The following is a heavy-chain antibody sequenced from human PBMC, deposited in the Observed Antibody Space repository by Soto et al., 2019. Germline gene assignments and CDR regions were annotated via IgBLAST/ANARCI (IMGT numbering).Heavy chain of an antibody. CDR1: GGSVSSGSYY. D-gene: IGHD3-22*01. J-gene: IGHJ4*02. CDR2: IYYSGST. Sequence: QVQLQESGPGLVKPSETLSLTCTVSGGSVSSGSYYWSWIRQPPGKGLEWIGYIYYSGSTNYNPSRKGRVTVSVDTSKNQCSLQLSSVTAEDTVVDSWARGNPAQYYYDSSGCYGYWGQGTLVTVSS. V-gene: IGHV4-61*01. CDR3: ARGNPAQYYYDSSGCYGY.